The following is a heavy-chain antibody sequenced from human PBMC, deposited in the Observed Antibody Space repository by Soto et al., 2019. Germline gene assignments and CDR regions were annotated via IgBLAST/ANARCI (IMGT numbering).Heavy chain of an antibody. Sequence: GGSLRLSCAASGFTFSNYAMHWARQAPGKGLEWVAVISYDGSDKYNANSVKGRFTISRDNSKNTLYLQMNSLRAEDTAVYYCARDTGPNGYNYYYFGMDVWGQGTTVTVS. CDR2: ISYDGSDK. V-gene: IGHV3-30-3*01. D-gene: IGHD5-18*01. J-gene: IGHJ6*02. CDR1: GFTFSNYA. CDR3: ARDTGPNGYNYYYFGMDV.